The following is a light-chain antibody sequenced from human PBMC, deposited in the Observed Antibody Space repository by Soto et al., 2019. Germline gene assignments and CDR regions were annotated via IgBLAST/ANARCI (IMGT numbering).Light chain of an antibody. V-gene: IGKV1-5*01. J-gene: IGKJ4*01. Sequence: DIQMTQSPSTLSASVGDRVTITCRASQSISTWLAWYQQKPGKAPNLLIYDASSLESGVPSRFSGSGPGTEFTLTISSLQPDDCAIYYCQQYNSNPLTFGGGTKVEIK. CDR2: DAS. CDR3: QQYNSNPLT. CDR1: QSISTW.